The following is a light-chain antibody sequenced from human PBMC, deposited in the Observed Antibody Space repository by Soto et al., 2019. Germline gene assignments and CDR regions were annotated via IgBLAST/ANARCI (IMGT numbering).Light chain of an antibody. V-gene: IGKV3-11*01. CDR1: QSVSSY. CDR3: QQRSNWPP. J-gene: IGKJ5*01. Sequence: EIVLTQSPATLSLSPGERATLSCRASQSVSSYLAWYQQKPGQAPRLLIYDASNRATGIPARFSGSGSGTDFTLTISRLEPEYFAVYYCQQRSNWPPLGQGTRLEIK. CDR2: DAS.